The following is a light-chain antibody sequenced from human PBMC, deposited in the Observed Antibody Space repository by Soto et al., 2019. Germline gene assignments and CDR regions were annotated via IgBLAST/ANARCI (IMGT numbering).Light chain of an antibody. Sequence: QAALTHPASVSGSLGQSITISCTGTSGDIGSYNRVSWYQQHPGKAPKLIIYEVTDRPSGVSNRFSGSKSGNTASLTISGLQAEDEAEYYCSSYTNINTRACVFGTGTKVTVL. CDR2: EVT. V-gene: IGLV2-14*01. CDR3: SSYTNINTRACV. CDR1: SGDIGSYNR. J-gene: IGLJ1*01.